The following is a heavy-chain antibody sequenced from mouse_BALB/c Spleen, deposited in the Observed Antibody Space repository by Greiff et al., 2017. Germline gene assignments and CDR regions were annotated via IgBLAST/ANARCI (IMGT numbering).Heavy chain of an antibody. CDR3: AREGAYGNYFDY. Sequence: QVQLKQSGAELARPGASVKLSCKASGYTFTSYWMQWVKQRPGQGLEWIGAIYPGDGDTRYTQKFKGKATLTADKSSSTAYMQLSGLASEDSAVYYCAREGAYGNYFDYWGQGTTLTVSS. D-gene: IGHD2-1*01. CDR1: GYTFTSYW. J-gene: IGHJ2*01. V-gene: IGHV1-87*01. CDR2: IYPGDGDT.